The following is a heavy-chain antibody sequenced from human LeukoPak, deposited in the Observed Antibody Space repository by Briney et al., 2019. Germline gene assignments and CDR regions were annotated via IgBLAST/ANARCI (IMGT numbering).Heavy chain of an antibody. J-gene: IGHJ4*02. D-gene: IGHD3-10*01. CDR2: ISYDGSNK. V-gene: IGHV3-30*18. CDR1: GFTFSSYG. Sequence: GGSLRHSCAASGFTFSSYGMHWVRQAPGKGLEWVAVISYDGSNKYYADSVKGRFTISRDNSKNTLYLQMNSLRAEDTAVYYCAKDRNRGDVFDYWGQGTLVTVSS. CDR3: AKDRNRGDVFDY.